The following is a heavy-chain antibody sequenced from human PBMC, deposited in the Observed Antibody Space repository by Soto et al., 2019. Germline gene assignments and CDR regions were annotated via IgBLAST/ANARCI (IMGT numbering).Heavy chain of an antibody. V-gene: IGHV4-31*03. CDR3: ATYGSGTYKPTTFDY. CDR1: GGSISSGGYY. J-gene: IGHJ4*02. CDR2: IYYSGST. D-gene: IGHD3-10*01. Sequence: QVQLQESGPGLVKPSQTLSLTCTVSGGSISSGGYYWSWIRQHPGKGLEWIGYIYYSGSTYYNPSLKSRVTITVDTSKNQCSLKLSSVTAADTAVYYCATYGSGTYKPTTFDYWGQGTLVTVSS.